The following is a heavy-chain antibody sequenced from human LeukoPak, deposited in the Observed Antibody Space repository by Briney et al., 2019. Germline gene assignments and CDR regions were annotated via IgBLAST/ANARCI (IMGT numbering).Heavy chain of an antibody. CDR3: ARDYSDGIGYYYEDY. Sequence: GGSLRLSCAASGFTFSSYGMHWVRQAPGKGLEWVSSISSSSSYVYYADSVKGRFTISRDNAKNSLYLQMNSLRAEDTAVYYCARDYSDGIGYYYEDYWGQGTLVTVSS. V-gene: IGHV3-21*04. D-gene: IGHD3-22*01. CDR2: ISSSSSYV. CDR1: GFTFSSYG. J-gene: IGHJ4*02.